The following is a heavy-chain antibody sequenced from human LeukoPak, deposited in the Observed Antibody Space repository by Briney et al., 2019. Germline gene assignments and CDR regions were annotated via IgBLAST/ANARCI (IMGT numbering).Heavy chain of an antibody. V-gene: IGHV3-21*01. J-gene: IGHJ4*02. Sequence: TGGSLRLSCAASGFTFSSYSMIWVRQAPGKGLEWVSCVSSSSSYINYADSVKGRFTISRDNAKNSLYLQMNSLRAEDTAVYYCASLHSVAGRVDYWGQGTLVTVSS. D-gene: IGHD6-19*01. CDR2: VSSSSSYI. CDR1: GFTFSSYS. CDR3: ASLHSVAGRVDY.